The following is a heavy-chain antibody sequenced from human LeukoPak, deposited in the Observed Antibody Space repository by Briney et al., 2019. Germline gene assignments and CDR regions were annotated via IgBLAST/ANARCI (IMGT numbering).Heavy chain of an antibody. CDR2: ISAYNGNT. CDR1: GYTFTSYG. CDR3: ARDQFEGRSGEMTTVTTSYY. Sequence: GASVKVSCKASGYTFTSYGISWVRQAPGQGLEWMGWISAYNGNTNYAQKLQGRVTMTTDTSTSTAYMELRSLRSDDTAVYYCARDQFEGRSGEMTTVTTSYYWGQGTLVTVSS. D-gene: IGHD4-11*01. V-gene: IGHV1-18*01. J-gene: IGHJ4*02.